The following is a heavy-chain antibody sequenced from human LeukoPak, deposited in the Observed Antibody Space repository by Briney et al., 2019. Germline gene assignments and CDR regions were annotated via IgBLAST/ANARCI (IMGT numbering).Heavy chain of an antibody. CDR2: IYRSGST. D-gene: IGHD3-10*01. Sequence: SETLSLTCTVSGGSISSGSYYWSWIRQPAGKRLEWIGHIYRSGSTNYNPSLKSRVTMSVDTSKNQFSLKLSSVTAADTAVYYCARDAYYYGSGSYFFDYWGQGTLVTVSS. J-gene: IGHJ4*02. CDR1: GGSISSGSYY. V-gene: IGHV4-61*09. CDR3: ARDAYYYGSGSYFFDY.